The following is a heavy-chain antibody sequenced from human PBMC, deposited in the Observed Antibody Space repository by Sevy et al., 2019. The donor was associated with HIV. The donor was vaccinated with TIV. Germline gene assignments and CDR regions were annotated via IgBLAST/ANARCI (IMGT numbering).Heavy chain of an antibody. V-gene: IGHV3-23*01. CDR3: AKESPGYNYDSSGSRDY. CDR1: GFTFNTYA. Sequence: GGSLRLSCAASGFTFNTYAMSWVRQAPGKGLEWVSGISDSAYSTYYSDSVKGRFTISRDNSKNTLSLQMNSLRAEDTAVYYCAKESPGYNYDSSGSRDYWGQGTLVTVSS. CDR2: ISDSAYST. D-gene: IGHD3-22*01. J-gene: IGHJ4*02.